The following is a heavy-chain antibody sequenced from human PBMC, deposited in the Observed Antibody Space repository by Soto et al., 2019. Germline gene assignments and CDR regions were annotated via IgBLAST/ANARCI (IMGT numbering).Heavy chain of an antibody. CDR3: ARAPGVRFFDWLVPRYIDY. CDR2: IYHSGST. CDR1: GGSISSGGYS. J-gene: IGHJ4*02. Sequence: PSETLSLTCAVSGGSISSGGYSWSWIRQPPGKGLEWIGYIYHSGSTYYNPSLKSRVTISVDRSKNQFSLKLSSVTAADTAVYYCARAPGVRFFDWLVPRYIDYWGQGTLVTVSS. D-gene: IGHD3-9*01. V-gene: IGHV4-30-2*01.